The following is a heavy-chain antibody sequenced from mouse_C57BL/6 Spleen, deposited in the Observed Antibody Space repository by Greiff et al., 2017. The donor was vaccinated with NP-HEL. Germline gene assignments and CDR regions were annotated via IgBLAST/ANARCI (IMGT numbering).Heavy chain of an antibody. CDR3: AREGSNPYYFDY. CDR1: GFTFSSYG. CDR2: ISSGGSYT. D-gene: IGHD2-5*01. V-gene: IGHV5-6*01. J-gene: IGHJ2*01. Sequence: EVMLVESGGDLVKPGGSLKLSCAASGFTFSSYGMSWVRQTPDKRLEWVATISSGGSYTYYPDSVKGRFTISRDNAKNTLYLRMSSLKSEDTAMYYCAREGSNPYYFDYWGQGTTLTVSS.